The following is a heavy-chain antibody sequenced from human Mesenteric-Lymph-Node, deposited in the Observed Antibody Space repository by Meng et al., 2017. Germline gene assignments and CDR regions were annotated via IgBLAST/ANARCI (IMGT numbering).Heavy chain of an antibody. V-gene: IGHV1-2*06. J-gene: IGHJ4*02. CDR1: GYTFTGYY. CDR3: ARDFYYGDPFDY. Sequence: ASVKVSCKASGYTFTGYYMHWVRQAPGQGLEWMGRINPNSGGTNYAQKFQGRVTMTRDTSISTAYMELSRLRSDDTAVYYCARDFYYGDPFDYWGQGTLVTVSS. CDR2: INPNSGGT. D-gene: IGHD4-17*01.